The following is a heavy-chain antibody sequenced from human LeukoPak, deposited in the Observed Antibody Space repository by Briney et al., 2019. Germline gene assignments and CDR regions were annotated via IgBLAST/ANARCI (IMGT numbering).Heavy chain of an antibody. CDR2: IKPDGGEK. D-gene: IGHD4-17*01. CDR3: VREGSGHYFYFFDY. V-gene: IGHV3-7*01. J-gene: IGHJ4*02. Sequence: GGSLRPSCAASGFTFSTYWMGWARQSPGKGLEWVANIKPDGGEKYYVDSVKGRFTISRDNAKNSLYLQMNSLRAEDTAVYYCVREGSGHYFYFFDYWGQGTLVTVSS. CDR1: GFTFSTYW.